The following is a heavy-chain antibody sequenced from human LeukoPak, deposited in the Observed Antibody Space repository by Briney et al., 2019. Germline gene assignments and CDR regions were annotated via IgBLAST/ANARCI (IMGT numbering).Heavy chain of an antibody. Sequence: NAGGSLRLSCAASGFTFSSYSMNWVRQAPGKGLEWVSSISSSSSYIYYADSVKGRFTISRDNAKNSLYLQMNSLRAEDTAVYYCARGARSLYDNHYWGQGTLVTVSS. D-gene: IGHD3-22*01. V-gene: IGHV3-21*01. CDR2: ISSSSSYI. J-gene: IGHJ4*02. CDR1: GFTFSSYS. CDR3: ARGARSLYDNHY.